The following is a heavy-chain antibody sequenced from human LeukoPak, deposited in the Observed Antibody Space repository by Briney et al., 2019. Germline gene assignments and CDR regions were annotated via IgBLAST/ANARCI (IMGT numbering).Heavy chain of an antibody. J-gene: IGHJ4*02. CDR2: INHSGST. CDR3: ARATPQLQWLQPFDY. V-gene: IGHV4-34*01. CDR1: GGSFSGYY. Sequence: PSETLSLTCAVYGGSFSGYYWSSIRQPPGKGLEWIGEINHSGSTNYNPSLKSRVTISVDTSKNQFSLKLSSVTAADTAVYYCARATPQLQWLQPFDYWGQGTLVTVSS. D-gene: IGHD6-19*01.